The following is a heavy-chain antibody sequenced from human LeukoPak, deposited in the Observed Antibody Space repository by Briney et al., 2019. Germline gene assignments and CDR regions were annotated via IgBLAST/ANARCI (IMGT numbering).Heavy chain of an antibody. CDR2: IYHSGST. V-gene: IGHV4-38-2*02. Sequence: PSETLSLTCTVSDYSISGGYYWGWIRQPPGKGLEWIGSIYHSGSTYYNPSLKSRVTISVDTSKNQFSLKLSSVTAADTAVYYCARGRIARLPYFDYWGQGTLVTVSS. D-gene: IGHD5-18*01. CDR1: DYSISGGYY. J-gene: IGHJ4*02. CDR3: ARGRIARLPYFDY.